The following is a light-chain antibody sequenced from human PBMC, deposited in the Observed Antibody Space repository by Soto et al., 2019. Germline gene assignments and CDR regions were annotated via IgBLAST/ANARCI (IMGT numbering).Light chain of an antibody. CDR3: CSYAGTYTWV. V-gene: IGLV2-11*01. CDR2: DVT. CDR1: SSNVGGYNY. Sequence: QSVLTQPRSVSGSPGQSVTISCTGTSSNVGGYNYVSWYQQHPGKATKLILYDVTKRPSGVPDRLSGSNSGNTSSLTIAGLQAEDEDGYYCCSYAGTYTWVFGGGTKLTVL. J-gene: IGLJ3*02.